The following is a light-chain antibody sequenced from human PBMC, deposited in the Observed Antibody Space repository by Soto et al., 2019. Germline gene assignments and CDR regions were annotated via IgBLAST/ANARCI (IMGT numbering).Light chain of an antibody. Sequence: QSALAQPASVSGSPGQSITISCTGTSSDVGRYNYVAWYQQHPGKAPKVLIFEVSNRPSGVSSRFSGSKSGNTASLNISGLQAEDEAGYYCSSYATSSTLVFGTGTKVTVL. CDR3: SSYATSSTLV. CDR1: SSDVGRYNY. CDR2: EVS. J-gene: IGLJ1*01. V-gene: IGLV2-14*01.